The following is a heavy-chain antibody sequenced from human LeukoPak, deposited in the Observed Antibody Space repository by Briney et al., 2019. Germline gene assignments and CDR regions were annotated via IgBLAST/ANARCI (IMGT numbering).Heavy chain of an antibody. CDR1: GGSISSYY. CDR3: AREGARILLGPGPLDP. V-gene: IGHV4-59*12. D-gene: IGHD2-15*01. CDR2: IYYSGST. Sequence: SETLSLTCTVSGGSISSYYWSWIRQPPGKGLEWIGYIYYSGSTYYNPSLKSRVTISVDTSKNQFSLKLSSVTAADTAVYYCAREGARILLGPGPLDPWGQGTLVTVSS. J-gene: IGHJ5*02.